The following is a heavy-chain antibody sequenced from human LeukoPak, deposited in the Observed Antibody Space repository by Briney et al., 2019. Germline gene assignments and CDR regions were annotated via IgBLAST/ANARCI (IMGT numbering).Heavy chain of an antibody. CDR3: ARIIYGSGSYAFDY. J-gene: IGHJ4*02. Sequence: SETLSLTCAVYGGSFSGYYWSWIRQPSGKGLEWIGEINHSGSTNYNPSLKSRVTISVDTSKNQFSLKLSSVTAADTAVYYCARIIYGSGSYAFDYWGQGTLVTVSS. V-gene: IGHV4-34*01. CDR2: INHSGST. CDR1: GGSFSGYY. D-gene: IGHD3-10*01.